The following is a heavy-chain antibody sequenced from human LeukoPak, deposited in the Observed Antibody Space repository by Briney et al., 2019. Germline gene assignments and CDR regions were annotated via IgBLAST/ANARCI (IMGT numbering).Heavy chain of an antibody. V-gene: IGHV3-7*01. D-gene: IGHD2-2*01. CDR2: IKRDGSEK. Sequence: PGGSLRLSCAASEFTFSNYWMSWFRQAPGKGLDWLANIKRDGSEKYYVDSVKGRFTISRDNDKNTLYLQMNSLRVEDTAVYYCAREHATSSSSDYWGQGTLVTVSS. CDR1: EFTFSNYW. CDR3: AREHATSSSSDY. J-gene: IGHJ4*02.